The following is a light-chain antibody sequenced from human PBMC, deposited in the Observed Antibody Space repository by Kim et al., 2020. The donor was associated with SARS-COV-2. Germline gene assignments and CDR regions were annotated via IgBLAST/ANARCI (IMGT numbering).Light chain of an antibody. V-gene: IGLV4-69*01. CDR1: SGHSSYA. CDR3: QTWGTGIRV. CDR2: VNSDGSH. J-gene: IGLJ3*02. Sequence: QLVLTQLPSASASLGASVKLTCTLSSGHSSYAIAWHQQQPAKGPRYLMKVNSDGSHNKGDGIPDRFPGSSSGAERYLIISSLQSEDEADYYCQTWGTGIRVFGGGTQLTVL.